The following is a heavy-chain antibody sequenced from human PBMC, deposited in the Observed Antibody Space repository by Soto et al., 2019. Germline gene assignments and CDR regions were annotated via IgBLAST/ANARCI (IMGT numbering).Heavy chain of an antibody. CDR2: IYYSGST. Sequence: SETLSLTCTVSGGSISSSSYYWGWIRQPPGKGLEWIGSIYYSGSTYYNPSLKSRVTISVDTSKNQFSLKLSSVTAADTAVYYCASDLGYCSGGSCYSGSMSLDYWGQGTLVTVSS. V-gene: IGHV4-39*01. CDR1: GGSISSSSYY. CDR3: ASDLGYCSGGSCYSGSMSLDY. D-gene: IGHD2-15*01. J-gene: IGHJ4*02.